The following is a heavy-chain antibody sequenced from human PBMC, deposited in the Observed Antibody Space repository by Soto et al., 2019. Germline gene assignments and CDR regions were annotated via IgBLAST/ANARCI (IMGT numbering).Heavy chain of an antibody. CDR1: GFTLSTYS. CDR3: AKGRPEDL. V-gene: IGHV3-23*01. J-gene: IGHJ5*02. D-gene: IGHD6-6*01. Sequence: GGSLRLSCVASGFTLSTYSMGWVRQAPGKGLEWLSTIGGNSENTYFADSVKGRFTISRDNSKNTLYLQMSSLRAEDTALYYCAKGRPEDLWGQGTLVTVSS. CDR2: IGGNSENT.